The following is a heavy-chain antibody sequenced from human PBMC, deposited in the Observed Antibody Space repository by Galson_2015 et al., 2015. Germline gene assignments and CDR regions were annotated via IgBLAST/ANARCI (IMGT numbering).Heavy chain of an antibody. CDR2: IHSGGST. J-gene: IGHJ4*02. CDR3: ARDPLWDRTVGFDY. D-gene: IGHD3-16*01. Sequence: SLRLSCAASGFTVSSKYMSWVRQAPGKGLDWVSVIHSGGSTSYADSVKGRFTISRDNSKNTLYLQMNSLRAEDTAVYYCARDPLWDRTVGFDYWGQGTLVTVSS. V-gene: IGHV3-53*01. CDR1: GFTVSSKY.